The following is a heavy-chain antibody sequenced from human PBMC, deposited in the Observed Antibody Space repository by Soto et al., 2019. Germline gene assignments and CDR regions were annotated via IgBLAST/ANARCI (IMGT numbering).Heavy chain of an antibody. CDR1: GGFVSSGSYY. Sequence: SQTLSLNCAVYGGFVSSGSYYWSWIRQPPGKGLEWIGEMSHSGGTHFNPSLKSRVTISVDTSKNQFSLKMSSVTAADTALYYCARVERGTATTVVDAFDIWGPGTMLTVSS. D-gene: IGHD1-1*01. CDR2: MSHSGGT. CDR3: ARVERGTATTVVDAFDI. V-gene: IGHV4-34*01. J-gene: IGHJ3*02.